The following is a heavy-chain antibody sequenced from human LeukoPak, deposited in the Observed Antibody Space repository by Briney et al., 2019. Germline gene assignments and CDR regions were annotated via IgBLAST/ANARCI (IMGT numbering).Heavy chain of an antibody. CDR2: INPNSGGT. CDR3: ARGYVVVPAAISDY. CDR1: GYTFTGYY. D-gene: IGHD2-2*01. J-gene: IGHJ4*02. V-gene: IGHV1-2*02. Sequence: ASVTVSCKASGYTFTGYYMHWVRQAPGQGLEWMGWINPNSGGTNYAQKFQGRVTMTRDTSISTAYMELSRLRSDDTAVYYCARGYVVVPAAISDYWGQGTLVTVSS.